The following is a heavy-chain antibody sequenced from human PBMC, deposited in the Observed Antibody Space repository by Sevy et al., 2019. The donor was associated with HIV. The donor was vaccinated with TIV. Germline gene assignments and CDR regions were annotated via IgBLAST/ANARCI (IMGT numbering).Heavy chain of an antibody. Sequence: GGSLRLSCAASGFTFSSYDMSWVRQAPGKGLEWVSAISGSGGSTDYADTVKGRFTISRDNSKSTLYLQMNSLRAEDTAVYYCAKDGGYCSGGSCCSIYYYYGMDVWGQGTTVSVSS. CDR1: GFTFSSYD. CDR2: ISGSGGST. D-gene: IGHD2-15*01. CDR3: AKDGGYCSGGSCCSIYYYYGMDV. J-gene: IGHJ6*02. V-gene: IGHV3-23*01.